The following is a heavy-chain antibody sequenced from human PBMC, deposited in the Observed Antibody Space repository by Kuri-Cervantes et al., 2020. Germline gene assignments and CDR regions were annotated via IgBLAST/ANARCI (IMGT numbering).Heavy chain of an antibody. CDR3: AGDVATAAGTTSDTAMRFDP. Sequence: GESLKISCAASGFTFSDYYMSWIRQAPGKGLEWVSYISSSGSTIYYADSVKGRFTISRDNAKNSLYLQMNSLRAEDTAVYYCAGDVATAAGTTSDTAMRFDPWGQGTLVTVSS. CDR2: ISSSGSTI. D-gene: IGHD6-13*01. V-gene: IGHV3-11*01. CDR1: GFTFSDYY. J-gene: IGHJ5*02.